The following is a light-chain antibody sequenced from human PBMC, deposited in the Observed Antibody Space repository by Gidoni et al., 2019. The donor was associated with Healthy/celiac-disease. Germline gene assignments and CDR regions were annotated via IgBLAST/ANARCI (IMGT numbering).Light chain of an antibody. J-gene: IGLJ2*01. CDR3: NSRDSSGNPVV. Sequence: SSELTQDPAVSVALGQTVRITCQGDSLRSYYASWYQQKPGQAPVLVIYGKTNRPPGIPDRFSGSSSGNTASLTITGAQAEDEADYYCNSRDSSGNPVVFGGGTKLTVL. CDR2: GKT. V-gene: IGLV3-19*01. CDR1: SLRSYY.